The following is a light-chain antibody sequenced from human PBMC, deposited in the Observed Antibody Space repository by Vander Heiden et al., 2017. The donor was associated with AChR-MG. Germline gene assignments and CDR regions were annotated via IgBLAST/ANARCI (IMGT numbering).Light chain of an antibody. J-gene: IGKJ4*01. CDR3: QQLYSYPLT. CDR2: AAS. V-gene: IGKV1-9*01. Sequence: DIQLTQSPPFLSASVGDRVIITCRPSQGINNFLAWYQQRPGRVPKLLIYAASILQSGVPSRFNGSGSGTEFTLTITSLQPEDFATYFCQQLYSYPLTFGGGTKVEIK. CDR1: QGINNF.